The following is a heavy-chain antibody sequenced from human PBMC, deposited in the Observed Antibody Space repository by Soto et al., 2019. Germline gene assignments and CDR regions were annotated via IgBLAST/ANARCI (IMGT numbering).Heavy chain of an antibody. J-gene: IGHJ3*02. Sequence: QAQLVQSGAEVKKSGASVRVSCKASGYTLTNYGVTWVRQAPGQGLNGRGRVTPYKADTNSAQNLQGRVTMATDTSTNTAYLELRSLRSDDTAVYFCATDGPSNSGNLYAFDIWGQGTMVTVSA. V-gene: IGHV1-18*04. CDR3: ATDGPSNSGNLYAFDI. D-gene: IGHD5-12*01. CDR1: GYTLTNYG. CDR2: VTPYKADT.